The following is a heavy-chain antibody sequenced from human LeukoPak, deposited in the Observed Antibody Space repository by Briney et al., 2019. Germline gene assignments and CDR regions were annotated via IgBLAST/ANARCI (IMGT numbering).Heavy chain of an antibody. D-gene: IGHD6-19*01. CDR3: ARVGSSGWYVHPTLDF. Sequence: ASVKVSCKASGYTFTGYYMHWVRQAPGQGLEWMGRINPNSGGTNYAQKFQGRATVTLDTSISTAYMELSSLRSDDTALYYCARVGSSGWYVHPTLDFWGQGTLVTVSS. CDR2: INPNSGGT. J-gene: IGHJ4*02. CDR1: GYTFTGYY. V-gene: IGHV1-2*06.